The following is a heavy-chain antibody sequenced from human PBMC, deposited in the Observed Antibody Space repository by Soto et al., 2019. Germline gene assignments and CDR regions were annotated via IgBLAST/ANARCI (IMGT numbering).Heavy chain of an antibody. CDR3: ARDTRRDAFDI. CDR2: IRANDESI. J-gene: IGHJ3*02. Sequence: GGSLRLSCVASGFDFRGYEMNWVRQAPGKGLEWVSNIRANDESIYYADSVKGRVSVSRDNAKNSLFLELNSLRVDDTAAYYCARDTRRDAFDIWGQGTMVTVSS. CDR1: GFDFRGYE. V-gene: IGHV3-48*03.